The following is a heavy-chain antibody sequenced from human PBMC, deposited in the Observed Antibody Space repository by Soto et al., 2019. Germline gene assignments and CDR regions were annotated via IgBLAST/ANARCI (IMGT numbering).Heavy chain of an antibody. D-gene: IGHD2-2*01. CDR3: AGVAYCSSTSCSYYYYYYMDV. CDR1: GFTVSSNY. CDR2: IYSGGTT. V-gene: IGHV3-66*01. J-gene: IGHJ6*03. Sequence: PGGSLRLSCAASGFTVSSNYMSWVRQAPGKGLEWVSVIYSGGTTYYADSVKGRFTISRDNSKNTLYLQMNSLRAEDTAVYYCAGVAYCSSTSCSYYYYYYMDVWGKGTTVTVSS.